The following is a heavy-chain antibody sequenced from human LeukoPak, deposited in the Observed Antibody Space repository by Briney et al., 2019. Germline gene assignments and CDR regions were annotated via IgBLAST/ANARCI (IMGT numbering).Heavy chain of an antibody. V-gene: IGHV4-59*08. J-gene: IGHJ3*02. D-gene: IGHD3-22*01. CDR2: IYYSGST. CDR1: GGSINSNY. Sequence: SETLSLTCTVSGGSINSNYWSWIRQPPGKGLEWIGYIYYSGSTNYNPSLKSRVTISADTSKNQFSLKLSSVTAADTAVYYCARQSSYYDSSGYYYVPAFDIWGQGTMVTVSS. CDR3: ARQSSYYDSSGYYYVPAFDI.